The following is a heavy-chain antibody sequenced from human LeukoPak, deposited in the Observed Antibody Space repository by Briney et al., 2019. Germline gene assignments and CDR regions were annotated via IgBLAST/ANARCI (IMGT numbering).Heavy chain of an antibody. CDR2: IYYSGST. V-gene: IGHV4-30-4*08. CDR3: ARHVFAPEQWLVYYYGMDV. D-gene: IGHD6-19*01. Sequence: PSQTLSLTCTVSGGSISSGDYYWSWIRQPPGKGLEWIGYIYYSGSTYYNPSLKSRVTISVDTSKNQFSLKLSSVTAADTAVYYCARHVFAPEQWLVYYYGMDVWGQGTTVTVSS. CDR1: GGSISSGDYY. J-gene: IGHJ6*02.